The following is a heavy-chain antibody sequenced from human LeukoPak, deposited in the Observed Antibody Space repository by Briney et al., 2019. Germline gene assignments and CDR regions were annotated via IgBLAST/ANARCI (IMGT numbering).Heavy chain of an antibody. CDR2: INHSGST. J-gene: IGHJ4*02. V-gene: IGHV4-34*01. CDR3: ARGLGLGLNY. Sequence: KTSETLSLTGAVYGVSFSGYYRSWIRQPPGKGLEWIGEINHSGSTNYNPSLKSRVTISVDTSKNQFSLKLSSVTAADTAVYYCARGLGLGLNYWGQGTLVTVSS. CDR1: GVSFSGYY.